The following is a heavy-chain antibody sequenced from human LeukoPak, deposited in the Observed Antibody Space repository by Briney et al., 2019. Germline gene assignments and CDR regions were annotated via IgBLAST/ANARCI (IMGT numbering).Heavy chain of an antibody. CDR2: IIPVFGTA. CDR1: GGTFSSYA. V-gene: IGHV1-69*13. J-gene: IGHJ4*02. D-gene: IGHD3-22*01. Sequence: SVKVSCKASGGTFSSYAISWVRQAPGQGLEWMGGIIPVFGTANYAQKFQGRVTITADESTSTAYMKLSSLRSEDTAVYYCAREGAAYYYDSSGYGCWGQGTLVTVSS. CDR3: AREGAAYYYDSSGYGC.